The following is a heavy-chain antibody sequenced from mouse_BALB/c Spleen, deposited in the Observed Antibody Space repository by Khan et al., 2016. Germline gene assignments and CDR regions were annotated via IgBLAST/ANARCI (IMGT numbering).Heavy chain of an antibody. CDR2: VNPNNGGT. Sequence: VRLQQSGPDLVKPGASVNISCKASGYSFTGYYMHWVKESNGKSLEWIGRVNPNNGGTSYNQKFKGKAILTVDKSSSIAYMELRSLTSEDSAVYYCASMVGHYVGWGQGTTLTVSS. CDR3: ASMVGHYVG. CDR1: GYSFTGYY. V-gene: IGHV1-26*01. D-gene: IGHD1-1*02. J-gene: IGHJ2*01.